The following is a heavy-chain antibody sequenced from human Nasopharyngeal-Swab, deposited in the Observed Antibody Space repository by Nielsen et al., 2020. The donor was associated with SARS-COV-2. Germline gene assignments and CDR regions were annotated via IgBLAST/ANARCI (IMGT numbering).Heavy chain of an antibody. V-gene: IGHV3-23*01. CDR2: IIGNGGTT. J-gene: IGHJ6*02. D-gene: IGHD1-26*01. Sequence: WIRQPPGKGLEWVSVIIGNGGTTYYADSVKGRFTISRDNSQNTLFLQMNSLRAEDTAVYYCAKEGGGGNYLYYYYYGMDVWGQGTTVTVSS. CDR3: AKEGGGGNYLYYYYYGMDV.